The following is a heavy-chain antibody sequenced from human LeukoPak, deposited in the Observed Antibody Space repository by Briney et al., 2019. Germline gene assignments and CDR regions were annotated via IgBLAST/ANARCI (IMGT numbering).Heavy chain of an antibody. D-gene: IGHD6-19*01. J-gene: IGHJ4*02. CDR2: ISWNSGSV. CDR1: GFTFDDYA. V-gene: IGHV3-9*03. CDR3: AKGFSSGWYPGPGDY. Sequence: GGSLRLSCAASGFTFDDYAMHWVRQAPGKGLEWVSGISWNSGSVGYVDSVKGRFTISRDNAKNSLYLQMNSLRAEDMALYYCAKGFSSGWYPGPGDYWGQGTLVTVSS.